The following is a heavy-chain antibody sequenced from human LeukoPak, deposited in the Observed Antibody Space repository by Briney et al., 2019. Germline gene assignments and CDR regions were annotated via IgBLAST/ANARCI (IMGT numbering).Heavy chain of an antibody. CDR1: GFTFSAHT. CDR3: VIGGSSQSLDFDF. CDR2: ISSSGGST. Sequence: HPGGSLRLSCSASGFTFSAHTLHWVRQAPGKGLEYVSAISSSGGSTYYADSVKGRFTFSRDNSRNTLYLQMNSLRVEDTAVYYCVIGGSSQSLDFDFWGRGTLVTVSS. J-gene: IGHJ4*02. D-gene: IGHD1-26*01. V-gene: IGHV3-64D*06.